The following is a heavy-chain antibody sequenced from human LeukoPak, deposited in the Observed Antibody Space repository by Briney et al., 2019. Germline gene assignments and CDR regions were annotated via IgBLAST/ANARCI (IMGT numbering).Heavy chain of an antibody. Sequence: ASVKLSCTSSGYTFTIYGISWVRQAPGQGLEWMGWISAYNGNTNYAQKLQGRVNMTTDTSTTTALIMLRRQRSDYTVVYYCGRDTPPADAYCGQGKLVTVSS. J-gene: IGHJ4*02. V-gene: IGHV1-18*04. D-gene: IGHD2-2*01. CDR3: GRDTPPADAY. CDR2: ISAYNGNT. CDR1: GYTFTIYG.